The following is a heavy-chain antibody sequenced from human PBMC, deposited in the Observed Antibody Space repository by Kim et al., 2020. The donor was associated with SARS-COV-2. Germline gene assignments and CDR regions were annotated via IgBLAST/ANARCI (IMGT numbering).Heavy chain of an antibody. Sequence: ASVKVSCKASGYTFTSYGISWVRQAPGQGLEWMGWISAYNGNTNYAQKLQGRVTMTTDTSTSTAYMELRSLRSDDTAVYYCARGALSVTIFGVAPYYGMDVWGQGTTVTVSS. J-gene: IGHJ6*02. CDR2: ISAYNGNT. CDR3: ARGALSVTIFGVAPYYGMDV. D-gene: IGHD3-3*01. CDR1: GYTFTSYG. V-gene: IGHV1-18*04.